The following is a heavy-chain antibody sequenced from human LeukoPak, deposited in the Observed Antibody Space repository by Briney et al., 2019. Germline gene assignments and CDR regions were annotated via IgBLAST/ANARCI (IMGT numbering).Heavy chain of an antibody. D-gene: IGHD4-11*01. V-gene: IGHV3-30-3*01. CDR1: GFTFSSYA. CDR3: ARDTDYSNYPIRWVPYYFDY. CDR2: ISYDGSNK. J-gene: IGHJ4*02. Sequence: GGSLRLSCAASGFTFSSYAMHWVRQAPGKGLEWVAVISYDGSNKYYADSVKGRFTISRDNSKNTLYLQMNSLRAEDTAVYYCARDTDYSNYPIRWVPYYFDYWGQGTLVTVSS.